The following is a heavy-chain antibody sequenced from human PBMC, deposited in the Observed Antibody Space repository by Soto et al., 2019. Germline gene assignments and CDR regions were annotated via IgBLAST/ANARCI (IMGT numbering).Heavy chain of an antibody. Sequence: QVQLVQSGAEVKKPGSSVKVSCKTSGDTFSYYTVNWVRQAPGVGLEWMGRINPILHLSNYAQNFRGRVSITADKSTSTAYMELRSLRSEDTAMYYCAASYGSGYRAFDFWGQGALVTVSS. J-gene: IGHJ4*02. CDR1: GDTFSYYT. CDR3: AASYGSGYRAFDF. D-gene: IGHD3-10*01. CDR2: INPILHLS. V-gene: IGHV1-69*02.